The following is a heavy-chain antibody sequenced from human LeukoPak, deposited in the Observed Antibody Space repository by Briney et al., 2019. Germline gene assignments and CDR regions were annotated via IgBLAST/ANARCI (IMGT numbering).Heavy chain of an antibody. J-gene: IGHJ6*02. CDR1: GFTFSSYA. D-gene: IGHD3-10*01. Sequence: GGSLRLSCAASGFTFSSYAMSWVRQAPGKGLEWVSAMSGSGGSTYYADSVKGRFTISRDNANNSLYLQMNRLRAEDTAVYYCARGGITVVRGVKRDYGMDVWGQGTTVTVSS. CDR2: MSGSGGST. CDR3: ARGGITVVRGVKRDYGMDV. V-gene: IGHV3-23*01.